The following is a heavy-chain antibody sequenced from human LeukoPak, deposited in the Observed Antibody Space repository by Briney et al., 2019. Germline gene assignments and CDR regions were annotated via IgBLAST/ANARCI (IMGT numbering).Heavy chain of an antibody. D-gene: IGHD4-11*01. CDR2: IYYSGST. J-gene: IGHJ5*02. CDR1: GGSISSYY. CDR3: ARLATVRGWFDP. Sequence: SETLSLTCTVSGGSISSYYWSWIRQPPGKGLEWIGYIYYSGSTNYNPSLKSRVTISVDTSKNQFSLKLSSATAADTAVYYCARLATVRGWFDPWGQGTQVTVSS. V-gene: IGHV4-59*01.